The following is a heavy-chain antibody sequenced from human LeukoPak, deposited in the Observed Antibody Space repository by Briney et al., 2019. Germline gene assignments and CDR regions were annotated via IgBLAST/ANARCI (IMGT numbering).Heavy chain of an antibody. CDR1: GFTFSSYW. CDR2: IKQDGSEK. J-gene: IGHJ4*02. V-gene: IGHV3-7*01. CDR3: ARDLSYYDSSDYYYFDY. Sequence: GGSLRLSCAASGFTFSSYWMSWVRQAPGKGLEWVANIKQDGSEKYYVDSVKGRFTISRDNAKNSLYLQMNSLRAEDTAVYYCARDLSYYDSSDYYYFDYWGQGALVTVSS. D-gene: IGHD3-22*01.